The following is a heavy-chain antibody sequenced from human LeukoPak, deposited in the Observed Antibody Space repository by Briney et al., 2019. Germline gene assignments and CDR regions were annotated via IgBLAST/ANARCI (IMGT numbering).Heavy chain of an antibody. D-gene: IGHD1-26*01. CDR2: IKQDGSEK. V-gene: IGHV3-7*01. Sequence: ETLSLTCTVSGGSISSYYWSWVRQAPGKGLEWVANIKQDGSEKYYVDSVKGRFTISKDNAKNSLYLQMNSLRAEDTAIYYCARDPYSGGYGDSYYYYMDVWGEGTTVTISS. CDR3: ARDPYSGGYGDSYYYYMDV. CDR1: GGSISSYY. J-gene: IGHJ6*03.